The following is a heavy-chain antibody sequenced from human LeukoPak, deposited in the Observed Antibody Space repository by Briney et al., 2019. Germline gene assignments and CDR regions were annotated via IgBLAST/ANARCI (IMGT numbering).Heavy chain of an antibody. Sequence: ASVKVSCKASGYTFTSYGISWVRQAPGQGLEWMGWISAYNGNTSYAQKLQGRVTMTTDTSTSTAYMELRSLRSDDTAVYYCAREQDSSSWPPNFDYWGQGTLVTVSS. CDR2: ISAYNGNT. D-gene: IGHD6-13*01. CDR3: AREQDSSSWPPNFDY. CDR1: GYTFTSYG. V-gene: IGHV1-18*01. J-gene: IGHJ4*02.